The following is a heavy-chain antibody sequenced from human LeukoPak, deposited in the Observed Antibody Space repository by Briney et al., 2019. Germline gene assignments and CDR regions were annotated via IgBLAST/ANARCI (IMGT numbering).Heavy chain of an antibody. Sequence: GRSLRLSCAASGFTFRTYSMNWVRHAPGKGLEWVSSISGSSIYIYYADSVKGRFTISRDNAKNSLYLQMNSLRAEDTAVYYCARDPPYSDSSGYYYDYWGQGTLVTVSS. D-gene: IGHD3-22*01. J-gene: IGHJ4*02. V-gene: IGHV3-21*01. CDR3: ARDPPYSDSSGYYYDY. CDR1: GFTFRTYS. CDR2: ISGSSIYI.